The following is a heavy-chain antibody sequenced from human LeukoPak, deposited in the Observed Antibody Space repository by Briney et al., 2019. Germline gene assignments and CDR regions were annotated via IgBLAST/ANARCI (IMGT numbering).Heavy chain of an antibody. CDR3: AKDNHYCPNGVCYTLSDYHYGMDV. V-gene: IGHV3-23*01. CDR2: MSSSGDST. Sequence: GGSLRLSCAASGFTFSNYAMSWVRQAPGKGLEWVATMSSSGDSTDHADSVKGRFTISRDNSKKTLYLQMNGLRVEDTAVYYCAKDNHYCPNGVCYTLSDYHYGMDVWGQGTTVTVSS. D-gene: IGHD2-8*01. J-gene: IGHJ6*02. CDR1: GFTFSNYA.